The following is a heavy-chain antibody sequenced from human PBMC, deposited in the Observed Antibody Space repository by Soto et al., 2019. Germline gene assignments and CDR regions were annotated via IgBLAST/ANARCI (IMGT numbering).Heavy chain of an antibody. J-gene: IGHJ2*01. CDR1: GFSFSSYG. Sequence: QVHLVESGGGVAQPWRSLRLSCAASGFSFSSYGMHWVRQAPGKGLEWVAGISYDGSNEYYADSVEGRFTISRDDSRNTLDFQFTGHRFGDTDVYYCASDAGKRLQFVCYFDLWGRGTLVTVSS. D-gene: IGHD3-16*01. CDR2: ISYDGSNE. V-gene: IGHV3-30-3*01. CDR3: ASDAGKRLQFVCYFDL.